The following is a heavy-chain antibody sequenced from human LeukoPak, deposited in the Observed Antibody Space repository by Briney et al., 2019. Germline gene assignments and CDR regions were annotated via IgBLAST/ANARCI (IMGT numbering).Heavy chain of an antibody. D-gene: IGHD1-26*01. J-gene: IGHJ4*02. V-gene: IGHV4-39*01. CDR2: IYYSGST. Sequence: PSETLSLTCTVSGGSISSSSYYWGWIRQPPGKGLEWIGSIYYSGSTYYNPSLKSRVTISVDTSKNQFSLKLNSVTAADTAVYYCARHPAEGSYYGLNPVDYWGQGTLVTVSS. CDR3: ARHPAEGSYYGLNPVDY. CDR1: GGSISSSSYY.